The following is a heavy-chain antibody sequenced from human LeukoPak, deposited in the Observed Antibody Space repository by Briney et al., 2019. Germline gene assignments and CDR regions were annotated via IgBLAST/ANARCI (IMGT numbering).Heavy chain of an antibody. CDR1: GGSISSGDYY. CDR3: AGGWEITFGGVIVSPPFDY. D-gene: IGHD3-16*02. V-gene: IGHV4-30-4*01. Sequence: SETLSLTCTVSGGSISSGDYYWSWIRQPPGTGLEWFGYIYYSGSTYYNPSLKSRVTISVDTSKNQFSLKLSSVTAADTAVYYCAGGWEITFGGVIVSPPFDYWGQGTLVTVSS. CDR2: IYYSGST. J-gene: IGHJ4*02.